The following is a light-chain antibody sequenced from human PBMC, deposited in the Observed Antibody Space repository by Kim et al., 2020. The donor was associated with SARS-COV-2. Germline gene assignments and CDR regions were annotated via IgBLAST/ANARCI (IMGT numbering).Light chain of an antibody. CDR1: ESVSSSY. CDR3: QQYGSTRLT. CDR2: AAS. V-gene: IGKV3-20*01. Sequence: EIVLTQSPGILSLSPGESVTLSCRASESVSSSYLAWYQQKSGQAPRLLIYAASSRATGIPDRFSGQGSGTAFILTISRVEPEDSAVYYCQQYGSTRLTFGQGTRLEIK. J-gene: IGKJ5*01.